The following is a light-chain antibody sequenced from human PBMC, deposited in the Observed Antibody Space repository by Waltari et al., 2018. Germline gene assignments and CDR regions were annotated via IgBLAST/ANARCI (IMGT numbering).Light chain of an antibody. CDR3: QQLNSYPRGLFT. V-gene: IGKV1-9*01. CDR2: AAS. J-gene: IGKJ3*01. CDR1: QCISSN. Sequence: IQLTQSPSSLSASVGDRVTITCRASQCISSNLAWYKQKPGKAPKLLIYAASTLQSGVTSRSSSSGSGTDFTLTISSLQPEDFATYYCQQLNSYPRGLFTFGHGTKVDIK.